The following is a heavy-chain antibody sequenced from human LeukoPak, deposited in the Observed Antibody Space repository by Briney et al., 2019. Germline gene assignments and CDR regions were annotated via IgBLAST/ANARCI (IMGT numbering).Heavy chain of an antibody. CDR3: AKAYSSSWSGNEAFDI. CDR2: ISYDGSNK. V-gene: IGHV3-30*18. J-gene: IGHJ3*02. CDR1: GFTFSSYG. Sequence: GGSLRLSCAASGFTFSSYGMHWVRQAPGKGLEWVAVISYDGSNKYYADSVKGRFTISRDNSKNTLYLQMNSLRAEDTAVYYCAKAYSSSWSGNEAFDIWGQGTMVTVSS. D-gene: IGHD6-13*01.